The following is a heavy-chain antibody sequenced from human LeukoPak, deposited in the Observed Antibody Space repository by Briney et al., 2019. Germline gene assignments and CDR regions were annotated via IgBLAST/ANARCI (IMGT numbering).Heavy chain of an antibody. CDR1: GFTFSSYA. D-gene: IGHD5-12*01. CDR3: ATLGRVATSDY. CDR2: ISYDGSNK. J-gene: IGHJ4*02. V-gene: IGHV3-30*04. Sequence: GGSLRLSCAASGFTFSSYAMHWVRQAPGKGLEWVAVISYDGSNKYYADSVKGRFTISRDNSKNTLYLQMNSLRAEDTAVYYCATLGRVATSDYWGQGTLVTVSS.